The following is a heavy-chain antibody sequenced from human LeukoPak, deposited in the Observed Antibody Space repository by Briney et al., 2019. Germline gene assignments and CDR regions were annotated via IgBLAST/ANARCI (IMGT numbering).Heavy chain of an antibody. CDR2: INHSGST. Sequence: SVTLSLTCAVYGGSFSGYYWSWIRQPPGKGLEWIGEINHSGSTNYNPSLKSRVTISVDTSKNQFSLKLSSVTAADTAVYYCARGPAGLRYFGWLSLHFDYWGQGTLVTVSS. V-gene: IGHV4-34*01. J-gene: IGHJ4*02. D-gene: IGHD3-9*01. CDR3: ARGPAGLRYFGWLSLHFDY. CDR1: GGSFSGYY.